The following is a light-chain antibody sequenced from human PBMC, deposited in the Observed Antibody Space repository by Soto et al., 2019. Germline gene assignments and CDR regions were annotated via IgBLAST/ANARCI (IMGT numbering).Light chain of an antibody. CDR2: PAS. Sequence: DIQMTQSPSSVSASLGDRVTITCRTSRNISSWLAWYQQKPGKAPKLLVYPASSLQSGVPSRFSGSGSGTDFTLTISNLQPEDFSTYYCQQAYSFPQTFGQGTKVEIK. CDR1: RNISSW. J-gene: IGKJ2*01. V-gene: IGKV1-12*01. CDR3: QQAYSFPQT.